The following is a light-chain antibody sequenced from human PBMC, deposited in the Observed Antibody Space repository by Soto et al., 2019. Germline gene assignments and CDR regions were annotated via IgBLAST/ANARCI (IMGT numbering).Light chain of an antibody. CDR3: SSYTSSSTPYYV. Sequence: QSVLTQPASVSGSPGQSITISCTGTSSDVGGYNYVSWYQQHPGKAPKLMIYDVSKRPSGVSNRFSGSKSGNTASLTISGLQAEDEADYYCSSYTSSSTPYYVFGTGTKLTVL. CDR2: DVS. V-gene: IGLV2-14*01. J-gene: IGLJ1*01. CDR1: SSDVGGYNY.